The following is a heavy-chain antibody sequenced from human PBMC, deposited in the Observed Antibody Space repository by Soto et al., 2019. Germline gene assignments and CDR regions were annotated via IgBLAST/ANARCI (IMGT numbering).Heavy chain of an antibody. CDR2: INHSGST. Sequence: SETLSLTCAVYGGSFSGYYWSWIRQPPGKGLEWIGEINHSGSTNYNPSLKSRVTISVDTSKNQFSLKLSSVTAADTAVYYCARGLKEPDYWGQGTLVTVSS. CDR3: ARGLKEPDY. J-gene: IGHJ4*02. CDR1: GGSFSGYY. V-gene: IGHV4-34*01.